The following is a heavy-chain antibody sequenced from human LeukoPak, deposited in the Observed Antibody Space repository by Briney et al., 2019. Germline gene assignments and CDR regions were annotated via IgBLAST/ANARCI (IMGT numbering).Heavy chain of an antibody. V-gene: IGHV4-4*07. CDR3: ARDLDGTTKPVGHYYYMDV. CDR2: IYTSGST. J-gene: IGHJ6*03. Sequence: SETLSLTCTVSGGSISSYYWSWIRQPAGKGLEWIGRIYTSGSTNYNPSLKSRVTMSVDTSKNQFSLKVTSVTAADTAVYYCARDLDGTTKPVGHYYYMDVWGRGTTVTVSS. D-gene: IGHD1-1*01. CDR1: GGSISSYY.